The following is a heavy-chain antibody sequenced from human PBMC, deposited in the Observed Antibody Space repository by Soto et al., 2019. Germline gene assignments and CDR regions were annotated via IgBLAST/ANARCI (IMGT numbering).Heavy chain of an antibody. D-gene: IGHD3-10*01. CDR3: ARYRGSRITMVRGALHPYYFDY. Sequence: PSETLSLTCAVYGASFSGYYWSWIRQPPGKGLEWIGEINHSGSTNYNPSLKSRATISVDTSKNQFSLKLSSVTAADTAVYYCARYRGSRITMVRGALHPYYFDYWGQGTLVTVSS. J-gene: IGHJ4*02. CDR1: GASFSGYY. V-gene: IGHV4-34*01. CDR2: INHSGST.